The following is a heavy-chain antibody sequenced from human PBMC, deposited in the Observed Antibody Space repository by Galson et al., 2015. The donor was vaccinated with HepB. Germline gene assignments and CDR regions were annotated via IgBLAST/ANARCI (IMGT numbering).Heavy chain of an antibody. V-gene: IGHV3-30-3*01. CDR3: ARALQVYDWYFDL. CDR2: ISYDGSNK. J-gene: IGHJ2*01. D-gene: IGHD4-11*01. Sequence: SLRLSCAASGFTFSSYAMHWVRQAPGKGLEWVAVISYDGSNKYYADSVKGRFTISRDNSKNTLYLQMNSLRAEDTAVYYCARALQVYDWYFDLWGRGTLVTVSS. CDR1: GFTFSSYA.